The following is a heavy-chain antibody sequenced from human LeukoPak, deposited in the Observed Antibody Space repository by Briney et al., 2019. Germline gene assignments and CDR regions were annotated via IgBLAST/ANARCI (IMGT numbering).Heavy chain of an antibody. CDR2: MYYSGST. CDR3: ARHWYSRGTCYMRYGWDV. J-gene: IGHJ6*02. CDR1: GGSISTYY. Sequence: SETLSLTCTVSGGSISTYYWSWIRQPPGKGLEWIGYMYYSGSTNYNPSLKSRVTISVDTSKNQFSLRLSSVTAADTAVYYCARHWYSRGTCYMRYGWDVWGQGTTVTVSS. V-gene: IGHV4-59*01. D-gene: IGHD2-15*01.